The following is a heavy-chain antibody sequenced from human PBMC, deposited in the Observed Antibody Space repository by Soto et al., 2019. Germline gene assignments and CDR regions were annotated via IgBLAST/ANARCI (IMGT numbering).Heavy chain of an antibody. CDR2: IRAFNGAT. D-gene: IGHD3-3*01. CDR3: TRTRLRFLEGP. V-gene: IGHV1-18*04. Sequence: ASVKVSFKASGYPFRDYSISLVRQAPGQGLEWMGWIRAFNGATQYAQMFQGRVTMTTDTSTSTAYLEMRSLTSDDTAIYYCTRTRLRFLEGPWGQGTLVTVS. J-gene: IGHJ5*02. CDR1: GYPFRDYS.